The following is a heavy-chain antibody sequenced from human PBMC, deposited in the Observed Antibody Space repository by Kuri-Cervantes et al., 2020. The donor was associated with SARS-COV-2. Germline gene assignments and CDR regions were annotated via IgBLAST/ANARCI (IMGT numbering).Heavy chain of an antibody. CDR2: ISYDGSNK. CDR1: GFTFSSYA. Sequence: GESLKISCAASGFTFSSYAMHWVRQAPGKGLEWVAVISYDGSNKYYADSVKGRFTISRDNSKNTLYLQMNSLRAEDTAVYYCARSGYTYGYYFSASDIWGQGTMVTVSS. CDR3: ARSGYTYGYYFSASDI. D-gene: IGHD5-18*01. V-gene: IGHV3-30*04. J-gene: IGHJ3*02.